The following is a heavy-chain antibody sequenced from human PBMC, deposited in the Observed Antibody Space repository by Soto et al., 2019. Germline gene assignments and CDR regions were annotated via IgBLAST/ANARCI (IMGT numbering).Heavy chain of an antibody. Sequence: SETLSLTCTVSGSSISSSGYYWGWIRQPPGRGLEWIGSLYYNVGTYYNPSLKSRVTISADTSANQFSLMVNSVTAADTAIYYCARLPSRHWVEYWGQGTLVTGLL. D-gene: IGHD3-16*01. J-gene: IGHJ4*02. CDR2: LYYNVGT. CDR1: GSSISSSGYY. V-gene: IGHV4-39*01. CDR3: ARLPSRHWVEY.